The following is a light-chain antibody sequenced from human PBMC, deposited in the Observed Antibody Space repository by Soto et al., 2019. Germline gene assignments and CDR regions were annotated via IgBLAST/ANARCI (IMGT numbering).Light chain of an antibody. J-gene: IGKJ3*01. V-gene: IGKV1-5*01. CDR2: DAS. CDR1: QSVSYW. CDR3: QHYNTYSKT. Sequence: DIQRTHSPSTLSTSVGAMVTITFRASQSVSYWLAWYQKKPGKAPNLLIYDASILASGVPSRFSGGGFGTEFTLNISSLQPDDSAIYYCQHYNTYSKTVGPGTKVDL.